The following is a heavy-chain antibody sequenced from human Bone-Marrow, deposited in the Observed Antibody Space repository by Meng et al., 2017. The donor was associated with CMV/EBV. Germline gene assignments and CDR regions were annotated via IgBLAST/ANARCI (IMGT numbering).Heavy chain of an antibody. CDR1: GGTFSSYA. V-gene: IGHV1-69*05. CDR3: TGYSSSWSRGYYYYYGMDV. D-gene: IGHD6-13*01. CDR2: IIPIFGTA. J-gene: IGHJ6*02. Sequence: SVKVSCKASGGTFSSYAISWVRQAPGQGFEWMGGIIPIFGTANYAQKFQGRVTITTDESTSTAYMELSSLRSEDTAVYYCTGYSSSWSRGYYYYYGMDVWGQGTTVTVSS.